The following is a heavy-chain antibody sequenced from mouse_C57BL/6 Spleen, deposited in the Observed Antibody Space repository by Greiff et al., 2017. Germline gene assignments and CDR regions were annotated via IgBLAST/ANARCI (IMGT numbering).Heavy chain of an antibody. V-gene: IGHV1-55*01. CDR1: GYTFTSYW. J-gene: IGHJ4*01. D-gene: IGHD1-1*01. CDR3: AREIDYYEDYAMDY. Sequence: QVQLQQPGAELVKPGASVKMSCKASGYTFTSYWITWVKQRPGQGLEWIGDIYPGSGSTNYNEKFKSKATLTVDTSSSTAYMQLSSLTSEDSAVYYWAREIDYYEDYAMDYWGQGTSVTVSS. CDR2: IYPGSGST.